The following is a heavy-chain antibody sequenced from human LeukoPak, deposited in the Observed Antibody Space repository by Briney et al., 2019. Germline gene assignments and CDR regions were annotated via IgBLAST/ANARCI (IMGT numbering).Heavy chain of an antibody. Sequence: GGSLRLSCAASGFTTNSHYMHWVRQAPGKRLEWVSVVYIGGATYYADSVKGRFTISRDDSKNTLFLQMNSLRVEDTAVYFCATRDLQSSSDILKWGQGTLVTVSS. CDR1: GFTTNSHY. V-gene: IGHV3-66*01. D-gene: IGHD3-9*01. J-gene: IGHJ4*02. CDR2: VYIGGAT. CDR3: ATRDLQSSSDILK.